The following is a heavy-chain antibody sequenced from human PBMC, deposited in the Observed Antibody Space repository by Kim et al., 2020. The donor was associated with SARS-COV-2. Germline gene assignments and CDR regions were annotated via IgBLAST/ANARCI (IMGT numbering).Heavy chain of an antibody. J-gene: IGHJ4*02. D-gene: IGHD3-3*01. CDR3: ARADFWSGHGVGY. Sequence: TYGQGFTGRFVFSLDTSVSTAYLQISSLKAEDTAVYYCARADFWSGHGVGYWGQGTLVTVSS. V-gene: IGHV7-4-1*02.